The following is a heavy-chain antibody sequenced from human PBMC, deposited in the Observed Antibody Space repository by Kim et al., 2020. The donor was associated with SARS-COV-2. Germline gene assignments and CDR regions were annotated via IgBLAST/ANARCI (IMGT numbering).Heavy chain of an antibody. Sequence: ADSAKGRVTISRDNPKKSLYLQMNSLRADDTAIYYCAGNRDYNREGYFHSWGQGTLVTVSS. J-gene: IGHJ4*02. V-gene: IGHV3-11*01. CDR3: AGNRDYNREGYFHS. D-gene: IGHD4-17*01.